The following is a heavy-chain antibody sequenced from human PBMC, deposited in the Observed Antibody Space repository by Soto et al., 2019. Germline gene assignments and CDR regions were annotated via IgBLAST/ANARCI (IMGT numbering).Heavy chain of an antibody. J-gene: IGHJ4*02. V-gene: IGHV4-34*01. Sequence: PSETLSLTCAVYGGSFSGYYWSWIRQPPGKGLEWIGEINHSGSTNYNPSLKSRVTISVDTSKNQFSLKLSSVTAADTAVYYCARRGIAAAGWTFDYWGQGTLVTVSS. CDR1: GGSFSGYY. CDR3: ARRGIAAAGWTFDY. CDR2: INHSGST. D-gene: IGHD6-13*01.